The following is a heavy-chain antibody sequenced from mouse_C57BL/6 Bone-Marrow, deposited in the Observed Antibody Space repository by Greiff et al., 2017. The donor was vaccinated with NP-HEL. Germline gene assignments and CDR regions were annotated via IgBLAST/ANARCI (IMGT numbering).Heavy chain of an antibody. CDR3: ARGLTYYGSSYGDAMDY. CDR2: IDPSDSYT. V-gene: IGHV1-50*01. Sequence: QVHVKQSGAELVKPGASVKLSCKASGYTFTSYWMQWVKQRPGQGLEWIGEIDPSDSYTNYNQKFKGKATLTVDTSSSTAYMQLSSLTSEDSAVYYCARGLTYYGSSYGDAMDYWGQGTSVTVSS. D-gene: IGHD1-1*01. CDR1: GYTFTSYW. J-gene: IGHJ4*01.